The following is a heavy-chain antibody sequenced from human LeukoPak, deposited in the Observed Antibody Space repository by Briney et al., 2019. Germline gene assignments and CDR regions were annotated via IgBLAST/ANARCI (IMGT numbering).Heavy chain of an antibody. D-gene: IGHD4-17*01. Sequence: SETLSLTCTVSGGSISSGSYYWSWIRQPAGKGLEWIGRIYTSGSTNYNPSLRSRVTISVDTSKNQFFLKLSSVTAADTAVYYCARVRGYGVFDYWGQGTLVTVSS. CDR3: ARVRGYGVFDY. CDR2: IYTSGST. CDR1: GGSISSGSYY. V-gene: IGHV4-61*02. J-gene: IGHJ4*02.